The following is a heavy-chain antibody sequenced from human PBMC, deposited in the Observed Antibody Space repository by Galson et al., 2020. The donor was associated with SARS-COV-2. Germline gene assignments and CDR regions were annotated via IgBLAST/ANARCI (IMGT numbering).Heavy chain of an antibody. D-gene: IGHD2-21*02. V-gene: IGHV3-21*01. CDR2: ISSGSNYI. CDR3: ARSGDGYHFDS. CDR1: GFTFSLYT. Sequence: GESLKISCAASGFTFSLYTMNWVRQAPGKGLEWVSSISSGSNYIYYGDSMRGRFTISRDDAKNTLYLQMNSLRAEDTAVFYCARSGDGYHFDSWGQGALVSVSS. J-gene: IGHJ4*02.